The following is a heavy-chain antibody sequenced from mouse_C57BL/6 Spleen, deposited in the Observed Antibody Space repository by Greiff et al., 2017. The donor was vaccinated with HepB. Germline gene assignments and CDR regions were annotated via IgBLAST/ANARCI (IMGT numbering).Heavy chain of an antibody. CDR3: ARSPYYYTAMDY. V-gene: IGHV1-55*01. CDR1: GYTFTSYW. J-gene: IGHJ4*01. CDR2: IYPGSGST. Sequence: QVQLQQPGAELVKPGASVKMSCKASGYTFTSYWITWVKQRPGQGLEWIGDIYPGSGSTNYNEKFKSKATLTVDTSSSTAYMQLSSLTSEDSAFYYCARSPYYYTAMDYWGQGTSVTVSS. D-gene: IGHD1-1*01.